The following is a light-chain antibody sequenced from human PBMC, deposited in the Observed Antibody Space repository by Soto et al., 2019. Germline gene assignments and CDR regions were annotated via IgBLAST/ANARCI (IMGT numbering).Light chain of an antibody. CDR1: QSISST. Sequence: ELVLTQSPATLSLSPGERATLSCRASQSISSTLAWYQQKPGQAPRLLIYDASNRATAIPARFSGSGSGTDFTLTISSLEPEDFAVYYCQQRSTWPRMYTFGQGTKLEIK. CDR2: DAS. J-gene: IGKJ2*01. V-gene: IGKV3-11*01. CDR3: QQRSTWPRMYT.